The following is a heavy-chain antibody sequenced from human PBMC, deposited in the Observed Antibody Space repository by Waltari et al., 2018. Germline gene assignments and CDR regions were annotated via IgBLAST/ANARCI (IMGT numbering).Heavy chain of an antibody. J-gene: IGHJ4*02. CDR3: ARVRTGGRYYFDY. V-gene: IGHV4-61*02. D-gene: IGHD6-19*01. Sequence: QVQLQESGPGLVKPSQTLSLTCTVSGGSISSGSYYWSWIRQPAGKGLEWIGRIYTSGSTNYNPSLKSRVTISVDTSKNQFSLKLSSVTAADTAVYYWARVRTGGRYYFDYWGQGTLVTVSS. CDR2: IYTSGST. CDR1: GGSISSGSYY.